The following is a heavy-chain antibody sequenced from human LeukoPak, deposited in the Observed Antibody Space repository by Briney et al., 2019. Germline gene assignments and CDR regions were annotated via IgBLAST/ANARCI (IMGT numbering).Heavy chain of an antibody. CDR2: IKNKAKSYTT. Sequence: GASLRLSCAASGFTFSSYAMSWVRQAPGKGLEWVGRIKNKAKSYTTEYAASVKGRFTISRDDSKNSLHLQMNSLKTEDTAVYYCARETPDSSGYHYFQHWGQGTLVTVSS. CDR3: ARETPDSSGYHYFQH. J-gene: IGHJ1*01. CDR1: GFTFSSYA. V-gene: IGHV3-72*01. D-gene: IGHD3-22*01.